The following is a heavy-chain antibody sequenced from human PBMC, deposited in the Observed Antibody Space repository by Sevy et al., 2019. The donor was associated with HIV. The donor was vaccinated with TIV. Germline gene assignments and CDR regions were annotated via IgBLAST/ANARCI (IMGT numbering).Heavy chain of an antibody. CDR2: IIPIFGTA. J-gene: IGHJ4*02. CDR1: GGTFSSYA. CDR3: AREALPSYYDSSGYYRFDY. V-gene: IGHV1-69*06. Sequence: ASVKVSCKASGGTFSSYAISWVRQAPGQGLEWMGGIIPIFGTANYSQKFQGRVTITADKSMSTAYMELSSLRSEDTAVYYCAREALPSYYDSSGYYRFDYWGQGTLVTVSS. D-gene: IGHD3-22*01.